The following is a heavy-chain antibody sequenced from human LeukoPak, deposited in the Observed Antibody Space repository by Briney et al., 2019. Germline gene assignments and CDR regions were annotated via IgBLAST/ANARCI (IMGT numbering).Heavy chain of an antibody. Sequence: GRSLRLSCAASGFSLSNYVMYWVRPAPRKGLEWVAVISYDGNNKYYADSVKGRFTISRDNSKNTLYLQMSSLRGEDTAVYYCAKGLQVAEPPDYWGQGILVTVSS. V-gene: IGHV3-30*18. D-gene: IGHD2-15*01. CDR3: AKGLQVAEPPDY. CDR2: ISYDGNNK. CDR1: GFSLSNYV. J-gene: IGHJ4*02.